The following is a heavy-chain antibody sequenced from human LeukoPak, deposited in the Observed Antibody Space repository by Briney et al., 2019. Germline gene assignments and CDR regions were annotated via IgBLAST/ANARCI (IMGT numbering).Heavy chain of an antibody. J-gene: IGHJ4*02. Sequence: PGGSLKLSCAASGFTFSSYAMSWVRQAPGKGLEWVSAISGSGGSTYYADSVKGRFTISRDNSKNTLYLQMNSLRAEDTAVYYCAKDSYRAAAGTPGYWGQGTLVTVSS. V-gene: IGHV3-23*01. CDR1: GFTFSSYA. CDR3: AKDSYRAAAGTPGY. CDR2: ISGSGGST. D-gene: IGHD6-13*01.